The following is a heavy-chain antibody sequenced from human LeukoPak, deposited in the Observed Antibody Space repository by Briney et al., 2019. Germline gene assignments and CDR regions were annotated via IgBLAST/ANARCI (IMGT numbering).Heavy chain of an antibody. D-gene: IGHD3-10*01. CDR2: ITSSSSTI. V-gene: IGHV3-48*02. J-gene: IGHJ4*02. CDR3: ARGIGYCDSGTYHSDY. Sequence: GGSLRLSCAASGFAFSSYSINWVRQAPGKGLEWLSYITSSSSTIYFADSVKGRFTISRDNAKNSLYLQMNSLRDEDTAVYYCARGIGYCDSGTYHSDYWGQGAPVTVSS. CDR1: GFAFSSYS.